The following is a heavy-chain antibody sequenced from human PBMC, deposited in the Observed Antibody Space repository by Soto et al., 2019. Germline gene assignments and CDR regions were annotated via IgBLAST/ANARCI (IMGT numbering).Heavy chain of an antibody. CDR1: GFTFSSYG. D-gene: IGHD2-2*01. CDR2: ISYDGSNK. Sequence: GGSLRLSCAASGFTFSSYGMHWVRQAPGKGLEWVAVISYDGSNKYYADSVKGRFTIFRDNSKNTLYLQMNSLRAEDTAVYYCAKDRGYCSSTSCYAGKYYYYGMDVWGQGTTVTVSS. J-gene: IGHJ6*02. V-gene: IGHV3-30*18. CDR3: AKDRGYCSSTSCYAGKYYYYGMDV.